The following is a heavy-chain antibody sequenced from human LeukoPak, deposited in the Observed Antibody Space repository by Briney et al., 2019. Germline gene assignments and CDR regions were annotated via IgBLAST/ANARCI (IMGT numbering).Heavy chain of an antibody. J-gene: IGHJ4*02. V-gene: IGHV3-74*01. Sequence: GGSLRLSCAASGFTFSSYWMHWVRHTPGKGLVWVSRIKGDGSSTSYADSVKGRFTISRDNAKNTLYLQMNSLRAEDTAVYYCAKPARGYCSSTSCLTFDYWGQGTLVTVSS. D-gene: IGHD2-2*01. CDR3: AKPARGYCSSTSCLTFDY. CDR2: IKGDGSST. CDR1: GFTFSSYW.